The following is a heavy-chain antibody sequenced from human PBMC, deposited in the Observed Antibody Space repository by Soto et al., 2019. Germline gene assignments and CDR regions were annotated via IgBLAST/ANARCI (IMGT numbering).Heavy chain of an antibody. CDR3: ARDSSSKVGGNAFNI. D-gene: IGHD6-13*01. CDR2: INPSGGST. V-gene: IGHV1-46*03. J-gene: IGHJ3*02. CDR1: GYTFTSYY. Sequence: GASVKVSCKASGYTFTSYYMHWVRQAPGQRLEWMGIINPSGGSTSNAQKSQGRVTMPRDTPTSTVYRELSSLRSEDPAVYYCARDSSSKVGGNAFNIWAQGKMVTVSS.